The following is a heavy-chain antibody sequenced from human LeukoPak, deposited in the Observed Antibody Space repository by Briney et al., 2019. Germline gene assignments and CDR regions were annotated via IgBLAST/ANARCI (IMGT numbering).Heavy chain of an antibody. V-gene: IGHV3-30-3*02. D-gene: IGHD1-26*01. CDR3: AKPSGSGSYEVDYYYGMDV. CDR2: ISYDGSRI. Sequence: GGSLRLSCAASGFTFSSYAMHWVRHAPGKGLEWVAVISYDGSRIFYADSEKGRLTISRDNSKNTLYLQMDSLRDDDTAVYYCAKPSGSGSYEVDYYYGMDVWGQGTTVTVSS. J-gene: IGHJ6*02. CDR1: GFTFSSYA.